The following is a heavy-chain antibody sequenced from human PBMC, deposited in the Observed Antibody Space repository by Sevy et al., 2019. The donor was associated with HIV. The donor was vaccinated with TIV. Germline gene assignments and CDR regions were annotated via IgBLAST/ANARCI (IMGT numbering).Heavy chain of an antibody. V-gene: IGHV4-59*01. Sequence: SETLSLTCTVSGGSISSYYWSWIRQPPGKGLEWIGYIYYSGSTNYNPSLKSRVTISVDTSKNQFSLKLSSVTAADTAVYYWVRGKNDDFWSGYYYYYYMDVWGKGTTVTVSS. J-gene: IGHJ6*03. CDR2: IYYSGST. CDR1: GGSISSYY. D-gene: IGHD3-3*01. CDR3: VRGKNDDFWSGYYYYYYMDV.